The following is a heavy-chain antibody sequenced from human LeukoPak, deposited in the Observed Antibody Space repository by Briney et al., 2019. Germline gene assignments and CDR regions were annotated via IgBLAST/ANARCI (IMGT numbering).Heavy chain of an antibody. V-gene: IGHV3-30*03. CDR3: ARLVINDGFDI. D-gene: IGHD3-22*01. J-gene: IGHJ3*02. CDR2: IQNDGRNE. Sequence: GGSLRLSCEASGFTFSDPYMSWIRQAPGKGLEWVAFIQNDGRNEYYADSVKGRFTISRDNSKNTLYVHMNSLRAEDTAVYYCARLVINDGFDIWGQGTMVTVSS. CDR1: GFTFSDPY.